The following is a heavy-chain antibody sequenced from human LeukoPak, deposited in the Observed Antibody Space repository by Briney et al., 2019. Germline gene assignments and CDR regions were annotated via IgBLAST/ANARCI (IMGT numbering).Heavy chain of an antibody. CDR1: GFSFTHFG. CDR3: AKDGYCSGGACYSWHFDS. J-gene: IGHJ4*02. V-gene: IGHV3-30*02. Sequence: GESLRLSCAASGFSFTHFGMHWVRQAPGKGLEWVAFIGSDGNKKYFADSVKGRLTISRDNSKNMLFLQLNSLRAEDTAVYYCAKDGYCSGGACYSWHFDSWGLGTLVTVPS. CDR2: IGSDGNKK. D-gene: IGHD2-15*01.